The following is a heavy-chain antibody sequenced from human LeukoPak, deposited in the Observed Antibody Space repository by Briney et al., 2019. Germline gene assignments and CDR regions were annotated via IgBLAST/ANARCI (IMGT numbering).Heavy chain of an antibody. CDR1: GFIFSDYY. CDR2: ISSSGSTM. J-gene: IGHJ1*01. D-gene: IGHD3-16*01. V-gene: IGHV3-11*01. CDR3: AKDSDWGRYDD. Sequence: GGSLRLSCAASGFIFSDYYMSWIRQAPGKGLEWVSYISSSGSTMYYTDSVKGRFTISRDNAKDSLYLQMNSLRAEDTAVYYCAKDSDWGRYDDWGQGALVTVSS.